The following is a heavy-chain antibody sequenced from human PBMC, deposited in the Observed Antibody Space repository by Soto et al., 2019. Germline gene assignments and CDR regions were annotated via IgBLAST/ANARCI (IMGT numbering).Heavy chain of an antibody. V-gene: IGHV3-7*01. Sequence: EVQLVESGGGLVQPGGSLRLSCVDSGFTFSSYWMSWVRQAPVKGLEWVGNIKQDGSEENYVDSVKGRFTISRDNAKNSMYLQMNSLRVEDTAVYYCARIAASGRGWDVWAQGTTVVVSS. CDR3: ARIAASGRGWDV. D-gene: IGHD6-13*01. J-gene: IGHJ6*02. CDR2: IKQDGSEE. CDR1: GFTFSSYW.